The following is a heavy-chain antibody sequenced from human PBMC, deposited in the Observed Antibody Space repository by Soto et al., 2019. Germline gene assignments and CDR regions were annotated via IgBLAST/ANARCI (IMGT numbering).Heavy chain of an antibody. CDR2: IWYDGNNK. CDR1: GLTFSSYG. J-gene: IGHJ4*02. V-gene: IGHV3-33*01. Sequence: GGSLRLSCAASGLTFSSYGMHWVRQAPGKGLEWVAVIWYDGNNKYYADSVKGRFTISRDNSKNTLYLQMNSLRAEDTAVYYCARITSTAFYIEYWGQGTLVTVSS. CDR3: ARITSTAFYIEY. D-gene: IGHD2-2*01.